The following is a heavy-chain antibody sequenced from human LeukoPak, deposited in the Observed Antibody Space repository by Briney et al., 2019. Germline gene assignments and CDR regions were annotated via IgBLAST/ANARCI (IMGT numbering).Heavy chain of an antibody. CDR3: ARGPSHVDIVATIRSPFDY. CDR2: IYTSGST. D-gene: IGHD5-12*01. CDR1: GGSISSYY. V-gene: IGHV4-4*07. Sequence: SETLSLTCTVSGGSISSYYWSWIRQPAGKGLEWIGRIYTSGSTNYNPSLKSRVTMSVDTSKNQFSLKLSSVTGADTAVYYCARGPSHVDIVATIRSPFDYWGQGTLVTVSS. J-gene: IGHJ4*02.